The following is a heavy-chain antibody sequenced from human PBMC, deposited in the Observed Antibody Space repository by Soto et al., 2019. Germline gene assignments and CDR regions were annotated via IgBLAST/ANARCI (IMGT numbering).Heavy chain of an antibody. Sequence: QLQLQESGPGLVKPSETLSLTCSVSDDSINSDKYYWGWIRQPPGKGLEWIGSIYYRGNAYYNPSLQAGATISLAKSRSQFSLKLNSVTAADSAVYFCASLEGLATISYCFDFWGPGALVTVSS. V-gene: IGHV4-39*01. D-gene: IGHD3-9*01. CDR3: ASLEGLATISYCFDF. CDR1: DDSINSDKYY. J-gene: IGHJ4*02. CDR2: IYYRGNA.